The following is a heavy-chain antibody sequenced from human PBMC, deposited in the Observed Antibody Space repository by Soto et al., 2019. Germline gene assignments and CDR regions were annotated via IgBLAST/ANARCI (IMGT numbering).Heavy chain of an antibody. CDR1: GYTFTSYG. Sequence: ASVKVSCKASGYTFTSYGISWVRQAPGQGLEWMGWISAYNGNTNYAQKLQGRVTMTTDTSTSTAYMELRSLRSDDTAVYYCAMGTQQLDPWLFDYWGQGTLVTVSS. CDR3: AMGTQQLDPWLFDY. CDR2: ISAYNGNT. D-gene: IGHD6-13*01. J-gene: IGHJ4*02. V-gene: IGHV1-18*01.